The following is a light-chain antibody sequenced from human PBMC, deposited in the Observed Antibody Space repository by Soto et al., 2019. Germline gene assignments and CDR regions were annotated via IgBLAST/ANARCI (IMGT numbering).Light chain of an antibody. CDR1: GSNIGSNV. Sequence: QSVLTQPPSASGTPGQRVTISCSGTGSNIGSNVVNWYQQLQGTAPKLLIYFNTQRPSGVPARFSGSKSGTSAALAIGGRQSEDEADYYCAAWVDSLTGLLFGGGTKLTVL. J-gene: IGLJ2*01. CDR2: FNT. CDR3: AAWVDSLTGLL. V-gene: IGLV1-44*01.